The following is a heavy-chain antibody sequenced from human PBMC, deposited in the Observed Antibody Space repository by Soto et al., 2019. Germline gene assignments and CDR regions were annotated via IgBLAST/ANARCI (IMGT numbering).Heavy chain of an antibody. D-gene: IGHD5-12*01. J-gene: IGHJ3*02. V-gene: IGHV3-33*01. CDR1: GFTFSGLG. Sequence: GGSLRLSCAASGFTFSGLGMHWVRQAPGKGLEWVAVIRDDGSNTYYADAVKGRFTISRDNSKNTLYLQMNSLRAEDTAVYYCTSLGWLRSNAGGAFAIWGQGTMVTVSS. CDR3: TSLGWLRSNAGGAFAI. CDR2: IRDDGSNT.